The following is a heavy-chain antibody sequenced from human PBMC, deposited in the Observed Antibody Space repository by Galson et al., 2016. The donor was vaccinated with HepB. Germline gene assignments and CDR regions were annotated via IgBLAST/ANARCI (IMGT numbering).Heavy chain of an antibody. J-gene: IGHJ6*02. CDR3: ARERADGMDV. V-gene: IGHV3-33*01. Sequence: SLRLSCAVSGFSFSSYGMHWVRQAPGKGLEWVAIIWYDGSSKSYADSVKGRFTISRDNSKNTLYLQMNSLRVDDTAMYYCARERADGMDVWGQGTTVTVSS. CDR2: IWYDGSSK. CDR1: GFSFSSYG.